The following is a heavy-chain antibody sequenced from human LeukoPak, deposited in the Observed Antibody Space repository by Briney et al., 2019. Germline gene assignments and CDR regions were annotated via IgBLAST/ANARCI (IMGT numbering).Heavy chain of an antibody. J-gene: IGHJ6*03. CDR2: IYPGDSDT. D-gene: IGHD6-19*01. CDR1: GYSFTSYW. Sequence: GASLKISCKGSGYSFTSYWIGWVRPMPGKGLEWMGIIYPGDSDTRYSPSFQGQVTISADKSISTAYLQWSSLKASDTAMYYCARIIGGIAVAGTYRNYYYYMDVWGKGTTVTVSS. CDR3: ARIIGGIAVAGTYRNYYYYMDV. V-gene: IGHV5-51*01.